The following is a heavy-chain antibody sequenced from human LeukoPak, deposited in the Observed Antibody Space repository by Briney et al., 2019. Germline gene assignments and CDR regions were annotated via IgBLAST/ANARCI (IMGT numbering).Heavy chain of an antibody. CDR3: ARLSYDPSGYYDY. D-gene: IGHD3-22*01. J-gene: IGHJ4*02. CDR2: VNSDGSST. Sequence: GGSLRLSCAASGFTFSSYTMNWVRQAPGKGLVWVSRVNSDGSSTIYADSVKGRFTISRDKARNTVYLQMNSLRAEDTAIYFCARLSYDPSGYYDYWGQGTLVTVSS. V-gene: IGHV3-74*01. CDR1: GFTFSSYT.